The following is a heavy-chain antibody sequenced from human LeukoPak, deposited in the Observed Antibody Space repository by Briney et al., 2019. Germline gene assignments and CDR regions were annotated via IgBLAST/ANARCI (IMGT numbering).Heavy chain of an antibody. CDR1: GYTFTNYG. Sequence: ASVKVSCKASGYTFTNYGITWVRQAPGLGLEWMGWISGYRGETNYAENFQGRVTLTTETSTAYMELRSLRSDDTAVYYCAIVHRTSNWNNFDFWGQGTLVTVSS. J-gene: IGHJ4*02. CDR2: ISGYRGET. CDR3: AIVHRTSNWNNFDF. V-gene: IGHV1-18*01. D-gene: IGHD1/OR15-1a*01.